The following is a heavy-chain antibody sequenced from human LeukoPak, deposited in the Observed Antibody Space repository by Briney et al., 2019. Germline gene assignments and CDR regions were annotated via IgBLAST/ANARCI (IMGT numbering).Heavy chain of an antibody. V-gene: IGHV1-18*01. CDR2: ISAYNGNT. J-gene: IGHJ4*02. CDR1: GYIFTSYG. CDR3: ASFEFSSRSFDY. Sequence: ASVKVSCKASGYIFTSYGISWVRQAPGQGLEWMGWISAYNGNTNYAQKLQGRVTMTTDTSTSTAYMELRSLRSDDTAVYYCASFEFSSRSFDYWGQGTLVTVSS. D-gene: IGHD6-6*01.